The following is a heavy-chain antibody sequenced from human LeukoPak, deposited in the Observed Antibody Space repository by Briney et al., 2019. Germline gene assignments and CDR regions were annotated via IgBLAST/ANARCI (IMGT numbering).Heavy chain of an antibody. V-gene: IGHV3-30*02. D-gene: IGHD3-22*01. CDR2: IRYDGSNK. Sequence: GGSLRLSCAASGFTFSSYGMHWVRQAPGKGLEWVAFIRYDGSNKYYADSVKGRFTISRDNSKNTLYLQMNSLRAEDTAVYYCAERTDSSGYYSFDYWGQGTLVTVSS. J-gene: IGHJ4*02. CDR3: AERTDSSGYYSFDY. CDR1: GFTFSSYG.